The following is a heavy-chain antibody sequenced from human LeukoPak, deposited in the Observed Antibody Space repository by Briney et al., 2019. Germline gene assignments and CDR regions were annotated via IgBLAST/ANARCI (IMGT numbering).Heavy chain of an antibody. Sequence: SETLSLTCTVSGGSINNYYWSWIRQPPGKGLEWIGFIYYSGNTNYNPSLKSRVTISVDTSQNQFSLKLNSVTPADTAVYYCARAWTYDYYFDYWGQGTLVTVSS. J-gene: IGHJ4*02. D-gene: IGHD3-16*01. V-gene: IGHV4-59*01. CDR2: IYYSGNT. CDR3: ARAWTYDYYFDY. CDR1: GGSINNYY.